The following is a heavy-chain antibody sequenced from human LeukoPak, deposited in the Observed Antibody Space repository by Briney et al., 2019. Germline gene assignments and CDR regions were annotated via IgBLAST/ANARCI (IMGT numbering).Heavy chain of an antibody. CDR2: IYYSGST. CDR3: ARHAYDSSGYYLSFDY. Sequence: SETLSLTCTVSGGSISSSSYYWGWIRQPPGKGLEWIGSIYYSGSTYYNPSLKSRVTISVDTSKNQFSLKLTSVTAADTAVYYCARHAYDSSGYYLSFDYWGQGTLVTVSS. D-gene: IGHD3-22*01. CDR1: GGSISSSSYY. V-gene: IGHV4-39*01. J-gene: IGHJ4*02.